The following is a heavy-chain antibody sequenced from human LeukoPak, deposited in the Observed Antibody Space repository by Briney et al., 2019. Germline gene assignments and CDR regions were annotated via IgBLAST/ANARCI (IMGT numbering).Heavy chain of an antibody. CDR3: ARDDGQQWLELGAFDI. D-gene: IGHD6-19*01. CDR1: GGSISSSNYY. Sequence: PSETLSLTCSVSGGSISSSNYYWSWIRQPAGKGLEWIGRIYTSESTYYNPSLKSRVTISVDTSKNQFSLKLSSVTAADTAVYYCARDDGQQWLELGAFDIWGQGTMVTVSS. V-gene: IGHV4-61*02. CDR2: IYTSEST. J-gene: IGHJ3*02.